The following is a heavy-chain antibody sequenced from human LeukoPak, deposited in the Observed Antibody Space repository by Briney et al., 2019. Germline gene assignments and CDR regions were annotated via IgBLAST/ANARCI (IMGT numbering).Heavy chain of an antibody. CDR2: ISSSGSTT. J-gene: IGHJ4*02. CDR1: GFTSSSYE. CDR3: ARCSGGDFDY. V-gene: IGHV3-48*03. Sequence: PGGSLRLSCAASGFTSSSYEMNWVRQAPGKGLEWVSYISSSGSTTYYADSVKGRFTTSRDNAKNSLYLQMNSLRAEDTAVYYCARCSGGDFDYWGQGTLVTVSS. D-gene: IGHD6-19*01.